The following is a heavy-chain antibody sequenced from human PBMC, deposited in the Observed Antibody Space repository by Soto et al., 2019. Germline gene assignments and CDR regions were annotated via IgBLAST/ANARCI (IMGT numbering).Heavy chain of an antibody. CDR1: GFTFSSYA. J-gene: IGHJ4*02. Sequence: GGSLRLSCAASGFTFSSYAMSWVRQAPGKGLEWVSAISTSGGSTYYADSVKGRFTISRDNSKNTLYLQMNSLRAEDTAVYYCAKDYYDSSGYYRAPSGLTFDYWGQGTLVTVSS. V-gene: IGHV3-23*01. CDR2: ISTSGGST. CDR3: AKDYYDSSGYYRAPSGLTFDY. D-gene: IGHD3-22*01.